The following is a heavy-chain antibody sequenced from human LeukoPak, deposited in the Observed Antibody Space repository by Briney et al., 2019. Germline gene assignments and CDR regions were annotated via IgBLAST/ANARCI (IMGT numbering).Heavy chain of an antibody. V-gene: IGHV4-38-2*01. D-gene: IGHD2-15*01. CDR1: GYSISNGYY. J-gene: IGHJ4*02. Sequence: SEILSLTCAVSGYSISNGYYWGWIRQPPGKGLEWIGSIYHSGSSYYNPSLRSRGSFSVDTSKNHFSLKLTSVTAVDTAVYYCARAGSGSRDYFDYWGQGTLVTASS. CDR2: IYHSGSS. CDR3: ARAGSGSRDYFDY.